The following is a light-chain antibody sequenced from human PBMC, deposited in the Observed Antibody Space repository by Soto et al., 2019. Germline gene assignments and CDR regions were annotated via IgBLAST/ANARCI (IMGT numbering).Light chain of an antibody. Sequence: DIQVTQSPSSLSASVGDRVTITCQASQDINKNLIWYQQKPGKAPKLLIYDASDLETGVPSRFSGSGSGTGFTFTISSLQPEDFATYYCQQYERLPLTFGQGTRLEIK. J-gene: IGKJ5*01. CDR2: DAS. CDR3: QQYERLPLT. CDR1: QDINKN. V-gene: IGKV1-33*01.